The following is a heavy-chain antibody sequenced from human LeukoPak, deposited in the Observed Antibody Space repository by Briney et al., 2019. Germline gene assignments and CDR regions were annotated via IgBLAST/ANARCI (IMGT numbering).Heavy chain of an antibody. Sequence: GGSLRLSCAASGFTFSNFWMSWVRQAPGKGLEWVANIKQDGSEKYYVDSVKGRFTISRDNAKNSLYLQMNSLRAEDTAVYYCAREYCSSTSCYRLRNYYYYMDVWGKGTTVTISS. CDR3: AREYCSSTSCYRLRNYYYYMDV. CDR1: GFTFSNFW. CDR2: IKQDGSEK. J-gene: IGHJ6*03. D-gene: IGHD2-2*01. V-gene: IGHV3-7*01.